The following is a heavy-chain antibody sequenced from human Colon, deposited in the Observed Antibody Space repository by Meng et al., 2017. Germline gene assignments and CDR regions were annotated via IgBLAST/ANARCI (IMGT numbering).Heavy chain of an antibody. CDR3: ATTGSRSSGS. CDR1: GFIFSDYY. Sequence: QVLLVDSGGGWVRPGGSLRLSCAASGFIFSDYYMAWIRQTPGKGLEWVSYISTTCSIAYYADSVKGRFTISRDNAKNSVYLQMNSLRAEDTAVYYCATTGSRSSGSWGQGTLVTVSS. D-gene: IGHD3-22*01. J-gene: IGHJ4*02. V-gene: IGHV3-11*01. CDR2: ISTTCSIA.